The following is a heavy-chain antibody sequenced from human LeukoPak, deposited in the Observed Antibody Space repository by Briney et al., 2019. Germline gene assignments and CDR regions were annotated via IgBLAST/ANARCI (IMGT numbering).Heavy chain of an antibody. CDR3: AKGGGYEAQYYYYYLDV. CDR1: GFTFSSYS. J-gene: IGHJ6*03. CDR2: ISSSSSYI. V-gene: IGHV3-21*01. Sequence: PGGSLRLSCAASGFTFSSYSMNWVRQAPGKGLEWVSSISSSSSYINYADSVRGRFTISRDNSKNTLYMQMNSLRAEDTAVYYCAKGGGYEAQYYYYYLDVWGKGTTVTISS. D-gene: IGHD5-12*01.